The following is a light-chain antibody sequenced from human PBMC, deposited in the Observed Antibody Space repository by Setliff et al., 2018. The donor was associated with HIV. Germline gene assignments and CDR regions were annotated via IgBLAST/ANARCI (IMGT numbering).Light chain of an antibody. V-gene: IGLV2-8*01. CDR1: ISDVGTYNY. J-gene: IGLJ2*01. CDR3: SSYTGSTVI. Sequence: QSALTQPPSASGSPGHSVTISCTGNISDVGTYNYVSWYQQHPGKAPKLMTYEVSKRPSGVPDRFSGSKSGNTASLTVSGLQPEDEADYYCSSYTGSTVIFGGGTKGTV. CDR2: EVS.